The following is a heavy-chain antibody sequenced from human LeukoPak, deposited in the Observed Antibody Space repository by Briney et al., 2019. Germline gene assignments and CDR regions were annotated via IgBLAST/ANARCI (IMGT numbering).Heavy chain of an antibody. V-gene: IGHV4-38-2*02. D-gene: IGHD3-22*01. CDR3: ARVEYDSSGYYDVHFDY. J-gene: IGHJ4*02. CDR2: IYHSGST. CDR1: GYSISSGYY. Sequence: SETLSLTCTVSGYSISSGYYWGWIRQPPGKGLEWIGSIYHSGSTYYNPSLKSRVTISVDTSKNQFSLKLSSVTAADTAVYYCARVEYDSSGYYDVHFDYWGQGTLVTVSS.